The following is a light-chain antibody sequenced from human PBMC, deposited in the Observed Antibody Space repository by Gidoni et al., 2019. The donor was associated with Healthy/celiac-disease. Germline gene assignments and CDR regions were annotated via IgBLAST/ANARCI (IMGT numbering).Light chain of an antibody. CDR2: GAS. Sequence: ELVMTQSPATLSVSPGERATHSCRASQSVSSSLACYKKKPGKAPRLLIYGASTRATGIPARFSGSGSGTEFTLTISSLQSEDFAIYYCQQYNNWPFTFGPGTKVDIK. CDR3: QQYNNWPFT. CDR1: QSVSSS. V-gene: IGKV3-15*01. J-gene: IGKJ3*01.